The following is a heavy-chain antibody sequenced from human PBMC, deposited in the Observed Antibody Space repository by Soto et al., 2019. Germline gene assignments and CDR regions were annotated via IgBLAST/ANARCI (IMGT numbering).Heavy chain of an antibody. V-gene: IGHV4-59*01. J-gene: IGHJ4*02. CDR3: ARVRSTPFDY. D-gene: IGHD3-3*01. Sequence: ETLSLTCTVSGDSISTVYWSWIRQPPGKGLEWVGYIQYSASTNYNPSLKSQVIVSVDTSKNQFFLKQSSVTAADTAVYFCARVRSTPFDYWGQGTLVTVSS. CDR1: GDSISTVY. CDR2: IQYSAST.